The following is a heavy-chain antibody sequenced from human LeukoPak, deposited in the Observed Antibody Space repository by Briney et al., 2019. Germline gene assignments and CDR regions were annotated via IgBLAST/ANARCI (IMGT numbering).Heavy chain of an antibody. CDR2: IIPIFGTA. V-gene: IGHV1-69*06. J-gene: IGHJ6*03. D-gene: IGHD6-6*01. CDR3: ARARDGQLVYYYYYMDV. Sequence: ASVKVSCKASGGTFSSYAISWVRQAPGQGLEWMGGIIPIFGTANYAQKFQGGVTITADKSTSTAYMELSSLRSEDTAVYYCARARDGQLVYYYYYMDVWGKGTTVTVSS. CDR1: GGTFSSYA.